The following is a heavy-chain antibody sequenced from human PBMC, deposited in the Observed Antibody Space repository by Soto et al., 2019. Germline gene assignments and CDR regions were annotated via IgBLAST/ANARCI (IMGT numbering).Heavy chain of an antibody. V-gene: IGHV3-21*02. CDR3: ARVSAATKEAWFDS. CDR1: GFTFSSYS. D-gene: IGHD2-2*01. Sequence: EVQLVESGGGLVKPGGSLRVSCVASGFTFSSYSMNWVRQAPGKGLEWVSSISSSSSYIYYADSVKGRFTISRDNAKNSLYLQMNSLRAEDTAVYYCARVSAATKEAWFDSWGQGTLVIVSS. J-gene: IGHJ5*01. CDR2: ISSSSSYI.